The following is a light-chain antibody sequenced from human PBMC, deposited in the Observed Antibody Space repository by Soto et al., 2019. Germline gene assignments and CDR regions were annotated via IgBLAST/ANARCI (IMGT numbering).Light chain of an antibody. CDR2: DGT. Sequence: QSVLTQPASMSGSPGQSITISCTGTSSDVGGYNYVSWYRQHPGKAPKRMIYDGTNRPSGVSNRFSGSKSGNTASLTISGLQAEDEADYYCSSYTSSSTPLYVFGTGTKVTVL. J-gene: IGLJ1*01. CDR1: SSDVGGYNY. CDR3: SSYTSSSTPLYV. V-gene: IGLV2-14*01.